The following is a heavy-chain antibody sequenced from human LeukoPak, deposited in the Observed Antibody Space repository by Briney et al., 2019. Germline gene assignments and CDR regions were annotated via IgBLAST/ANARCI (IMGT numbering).Heavy chain of an antibody. CDR2: INHSGST. D-gene: IGHD3-10*01. Sequence: PSETLSLTCAVYGGSFSGYYWSWIRQPPGKWLEWIGEINHSGSTNYNPSLKSRVTISVDTSKNQFSLKLSSVTAADTAVYYCARGVYLHMVRGVNYSRYYMDVWGKGTTVTVSS. J-gene: IGHJ6*03. V-gene: IGHV4-34*01. CDR1: GGSFSGYY. CDR3: ARGVYLHMVRGVNYSRYYMDV.